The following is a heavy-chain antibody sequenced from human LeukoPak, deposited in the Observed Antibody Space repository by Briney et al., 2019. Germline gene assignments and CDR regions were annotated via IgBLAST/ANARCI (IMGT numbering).Heavy chain of an antibody. CDR2: IIPIFGTA. D-gene: IGHD6-13*01. CDR1: GGTFSSYA. V-gene: IGHV1-69*05. Sequence: SVTVSCKASGGTFSSYAISWVRQAPRQGLEWMGGIIPIFGTANYAQKFQGRVTITTDESTSTAYMELSSLRSEDTAVYYCARDRAGIAAAGYDYWGQGTLVTVSS. CDR3: ARDRAGIAAAGYDY. J-gene: IGHJ4*02.